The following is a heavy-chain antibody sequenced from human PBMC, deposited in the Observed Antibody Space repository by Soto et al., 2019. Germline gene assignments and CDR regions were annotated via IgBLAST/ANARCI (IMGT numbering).Heavy chain of an antibody. D-gene: IGHD6-13*01. CDR1: GYTFTSCD. Sequence: ASVKVSCKASGYTFTSCDINWVRQATGQGLEWVGWMNPNSGNTGYAQKFQGRVTMTRNTSISTAYMELSSLRSEDTAVYYCARXPSSSWYPFNYYYGMDVWGQGTTVTVSS. CDR3: ARXPSSSWYPFNYYYGMDV. V-gene: IGHV1-8*01. J-gene: IGHJ6*02. CDR2: MNPNSGNT.